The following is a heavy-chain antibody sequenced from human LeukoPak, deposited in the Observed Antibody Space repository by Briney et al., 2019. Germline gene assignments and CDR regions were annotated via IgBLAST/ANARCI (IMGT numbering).Heavy chain of an antibody. J-gene: IGHJ4*02. CDR3: ARRLAAAGAFDY. V-gene: IGHV4-34*01. D-gene: IGHD6-13*01. CDR2: INHSGST. Sequence: SETLSLTCAVYGGSFSGYYWSWIRQPPGKGLEWIGEINHSGSTNYSPSLKSRVTISVDTSKNQFSLKLSSVTAADTAVYYCARRLAAAGAFDYWGQGTLVTVSS. CDR1: GGSFSGYY.